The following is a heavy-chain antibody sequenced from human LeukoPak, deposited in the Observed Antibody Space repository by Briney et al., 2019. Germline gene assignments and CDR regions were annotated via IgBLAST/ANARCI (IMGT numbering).Heavy chain of an antibody. V-gene: IGHV4-39*01. CDR2: IYYSGST. J-gene: IGHJ5*02. CDR3: ARRECSRSYYGLSWFDP. Sequence: KTSETVSLTCTVSGGSISSSGYYWGWIRQPPGKGLEWIASIYYSGSTYYNPSLKSRVTISVDTSKNQLSLKLSSLPAADSAVYYCARRECSRSYYGLSWFDPCGQGTLVTVSS. CDR1: GGSISSSGYY. D-gene: IGHD1-26*01.